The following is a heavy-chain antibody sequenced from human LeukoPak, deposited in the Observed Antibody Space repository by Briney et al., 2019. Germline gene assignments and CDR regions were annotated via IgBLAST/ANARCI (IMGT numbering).Heavy chain of an antibody. J-gene: IGHJ4*02. D-gene: IGHD4-17*01. Sequence: GGSLRLSCAASGFTFSSYWMSWVRQAPGKGLEWVSYISVSNSTIYYADSVKGRFTISRDNAKNSLYLQMNSLRAEDTAVYYCAKGTTYFDDWGQGTLVTVSS. CDR3: AKGTTYFDD. CDR2: ISVSNSTI. V-gene: IGHV3-48*04. CDR1: GFTFSSYW.